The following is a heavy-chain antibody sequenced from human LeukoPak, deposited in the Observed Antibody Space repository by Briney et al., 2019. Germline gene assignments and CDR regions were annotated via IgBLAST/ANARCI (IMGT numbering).Heavy chain of an antibody. CDR3: AKGGSYRSQPYFDY. Sequence: PGGSLRLSCAASGFTFSSFALSWVRQAPGKGLEWVSAISGRGRGGSTNYADSVKGRFTISRDNSKNTLYLQMNSLRAEDTAVYYCAKGGSYRSQPYFDYWGQGTPVTVSS. D-gene: IGHD3-16*02. CDR2: ISGRGRGGST. J-gene: IGHJ4*02. V-gene: IGHV3-23*01. CDR1: GFTFSSFA.